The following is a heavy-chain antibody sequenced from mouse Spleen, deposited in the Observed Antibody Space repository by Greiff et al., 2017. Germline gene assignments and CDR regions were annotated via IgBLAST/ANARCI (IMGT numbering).Heavy chain of an antibody. CDR2: ISYDGSN. J-gene: IGHJ2*01. CDR3: ARTEDRYYFDY. CDR1: GYSITSGYY. V-gene: IGHV3-6*01. Sequence: EVQVVESGPGLVKPSQSLSLTCSVTGYSITSGYYWNWIRQFPGNKLEWMGYISYDGSNNYNPSLKNRISITRDTSKNQFFLKLNSVTTEDTATYYCARTEDRYYFDYWGQGTTLTVSS. D-gene: IGHD2-14*01.